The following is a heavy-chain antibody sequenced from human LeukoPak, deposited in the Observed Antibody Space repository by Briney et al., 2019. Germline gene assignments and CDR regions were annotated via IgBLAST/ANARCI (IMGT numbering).Heavy chain of an antibody. CDR2: ISYDGSNK. J-gene: IGHJ4*02. D-gene: IGHD5-12*01. Sequence: GGSLRLSCAASGFTFSSYAMHWVRQAPGKGLEWVAVISYDGSNKYYADSVKGRFTISRDNSKNTLYLQMNSLRAEDTAVYYCARDADSGYDYWGQGTLVTASS. V-gene: IGHV3-30-3*01. CDR1: GFTFSSYA. CDR3: ARDADSGYDY.